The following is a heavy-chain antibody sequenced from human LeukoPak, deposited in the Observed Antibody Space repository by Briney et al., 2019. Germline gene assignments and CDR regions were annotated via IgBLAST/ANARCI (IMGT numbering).Heavy chain of an antibody. D-gene: IGHD3-3*01. V-gene: IGHV4-59*01. Sequence: PSETLSLTCTVSGGSISSCYWSWIRQPPGKGLEWIGYIYYSGSTNYNPSLKSRVTISVDTSKNQFSLKLSSVTAADTAVYYCARALSYGYDFWSGPADYYYGMDVWGQGTTVTVSS. CDR1: GGSISSCY. J-gene: IGHJ6*02. CDR3: ARALSYGYDFWSGPADYYYGMDV. CDR2: IYYSGST.